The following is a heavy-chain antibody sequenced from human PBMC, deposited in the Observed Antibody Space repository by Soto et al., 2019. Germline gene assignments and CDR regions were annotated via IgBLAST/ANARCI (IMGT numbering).Heavy chain of an antibody. V-gene: IGHV1-18*01. CDR1: GYGFTTYG. J-gene: IGHJ4*02. CDR2: ISAHNGNT. CDR3: ARGRYGDY. D-gene: IGHD1-1*01. Sequence: QVHLVQSGAEVKKPGASVKVSCKGSGYGFTTYGITWVRQAPGQGLEWMAWISAHNGNTNDAQKLQGRVTVTRDTSTSTAYMELRSLRSDDTAVYDCARGRYGDYWGQGALVTVSS.